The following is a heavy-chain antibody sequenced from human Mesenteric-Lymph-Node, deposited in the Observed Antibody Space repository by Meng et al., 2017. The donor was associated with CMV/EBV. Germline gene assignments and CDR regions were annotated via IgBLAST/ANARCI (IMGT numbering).Heavy chain of an antibody. CDR2: IDPDSGGT. CDR3: ARSDFYESSGYYPGDY. D-gene: IGHD3-22*01. Sequence: ASVKVSCKASGYIFTEYYINWVRQAPGQGLEWMGSIDPDSGGTNYAQKFQGRVTMTRDTSGRTAYMELSSLRSDDTAVYYCARSDFYESSGYYPGDYWGQGTLVTVSS. J-gene: IGHJ4*02. V-gene: IGHV1-2*02. CDR1: GYIFTEYY.